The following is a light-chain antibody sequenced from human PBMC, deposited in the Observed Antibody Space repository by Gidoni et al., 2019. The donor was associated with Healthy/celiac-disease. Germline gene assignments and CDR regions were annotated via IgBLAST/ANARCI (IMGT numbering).Light chain of an antibody. V-gene: IGKV1-5*03. CDR3: QQYNSYSIT. CDR2: KAS. CDR1: QSISSW. J-gene: IGKJ5*01. Sequence: DIQMTQSPSTLSASVGDRVTITCRASQSISSWLAWYQQKPGKAPKLLIYKASSLESGVPSRFSGSGSGTEFTLTISSLQPDDFATYYCQQYNSYSITFXHXTRQXIK.